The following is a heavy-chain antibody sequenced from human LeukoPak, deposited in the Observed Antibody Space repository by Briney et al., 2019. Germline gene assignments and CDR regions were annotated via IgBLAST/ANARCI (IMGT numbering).Heavy chain of an antibody. V-gene: IGHV3-21*01. CDR2: ISSSSSYI. Sequence: GGSLRLSCAASGFTFSSYSMNWVRQAPGKGLEWVSSISSSSSYIYYADSVKGRFTISRDNAKNSLYLQMNSLRSEDTAVYYCARAFTGYDILTGDYPWGEGPVVTVSS. D-gene: IGHD3-9*01. CDR3: ARAFTGYDILTGDYP. J-gene: IGHJ4*02. CDR1: GFTFSSYS.